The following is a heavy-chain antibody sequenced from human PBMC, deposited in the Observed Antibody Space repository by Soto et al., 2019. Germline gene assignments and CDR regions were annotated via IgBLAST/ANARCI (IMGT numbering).Heavy chain of an antibody. CDR3: ARENEAVVPAAIDDYYYGMDV. J-gene: IGHJ6*02. CDR1: GFTFSSYA. Sequence: PGGSLRLSCAASGFTFSSYAMHWVRQAPGKGLEWVAVISYDGSNKYYADSVKGRFTISRDNSKNTLYLQMNSLRAEDTAVYYCARENEAVVPAAIDDYYYGMDVWGQGTTVTVSS. D-gene: IGHD2-2*01. V-gene: IGHV3-30-3*01. CDR2: ISYDGSNK.